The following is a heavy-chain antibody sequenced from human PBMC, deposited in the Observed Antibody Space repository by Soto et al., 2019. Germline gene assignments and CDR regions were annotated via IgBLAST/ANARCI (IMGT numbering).Heavy chain of an antibody. CDR2: IYHSGST. V-gene: IGHV4-30-2*01. J-gene: IGHJ4*02. D-gene: IGHD1-20*01. CDR3: ARGISAITGSFFDY. CDR1: GGSISSGGYS. Sequence: SETLSLTCAVSGGSISSGGYSWSWIRQPPGKGLEWIGYIYHSGSTYYNPSLKSRVTISVDRSENQFSLKLSSVTAADTAVYYCARGISAITGSFFDYWGQGTLVTVSS.